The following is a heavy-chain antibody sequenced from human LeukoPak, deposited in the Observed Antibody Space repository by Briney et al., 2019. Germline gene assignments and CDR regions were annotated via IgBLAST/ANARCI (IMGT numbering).Heavy chain of an antibody. CDR2: IYYSGST. D-gene: IGHD1-7*01. CDR3: ARPRSWNSPGDY. V-gene: IGHV4-39*01. Sequence: SETLSLTCTVSGGSISSSSYYWGWIRQPPGKGLEWIGSIYYSGSTYYNPSLKSRVTISVDTSKNQFSLKLSSVTAADTAVYYCARPRSWNSPGDYWGQGTLVTVSS. J-gene: IGHJ4*02. CDR1: GGSISSSSYY.